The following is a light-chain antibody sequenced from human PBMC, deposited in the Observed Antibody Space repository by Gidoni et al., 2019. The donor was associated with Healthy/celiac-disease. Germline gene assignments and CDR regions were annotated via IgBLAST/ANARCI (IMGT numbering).Light chain of an antibody. CDR1: SSDVGGYNY. CDR3: SSYAGSNNLV. Sequence: QPAPTQTPSASGSPGQSVTISCTGTSSDVGGYNYVSWYQQTQGKAPKLMIYEVSKRPSGVPDRFSGSKSGNTASLTVSGLQAEDEADYYCSSYAGSNNLVFGGGTKLTVL. J-gene: IGLJ3*02. V-gene: IGLV2-8*01. CDR2: EVS.